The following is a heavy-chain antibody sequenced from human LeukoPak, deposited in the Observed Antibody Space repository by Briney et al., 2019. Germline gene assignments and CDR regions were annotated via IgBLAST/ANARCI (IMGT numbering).Heavy chain of an antibody. J-gene: IGHJ4*02. D-gene: IGHD3-22*01. Sequence: SETLSLTCAVSGGSISSGGYSWSWIRQPPGKGLEWIGYIYHSGSTYYNPSLKSRVTISVDRSKNQFSLKLSSVTAADTAVYCCASSTARYDSSGYHDYWGQGTLVTVSS. CDR1: GGSISSGGYS. CDR2: IYHSGST. V-gene: IGHV4-30-2*01. CDR3: ASSTARYDSSGYHDY.